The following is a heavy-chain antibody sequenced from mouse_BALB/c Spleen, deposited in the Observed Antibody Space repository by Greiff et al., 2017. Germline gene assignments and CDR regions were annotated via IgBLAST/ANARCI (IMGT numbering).Heavy chain of an antibody. CDR3: ASIYLGAWFAY. J-gene: IGHJ3*01. D-gene: IGHD2-1*01. CDR2: INSNGGST. V-gene: IGHV5-6-3*01. Sequence: EVKLVESGGGLVQPGGSLKLSCAASGFTFSSYGMSWVRQTPDKRLELVATINSNGGSTYYPDSVKGRFTISRDNAKNTLYLQMSSLKSEDTAMYYCASIYLGAWFAYWGQGTLVTVSA. CDR1: GFTFSSYG.